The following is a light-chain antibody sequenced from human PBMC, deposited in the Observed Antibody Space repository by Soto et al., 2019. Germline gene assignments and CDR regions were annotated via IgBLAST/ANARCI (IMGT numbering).Light chain of an antibody. V-gene: IGKV3-15*01. CDR1: QSVSTN. J-gene: IGKJ5*01. Sequence: EIVMTQSPATLSVSPGERATLSCRASQSVSTNLAWYQQKPGQAPSLLIYGASTRPTGIPARFSGSGPGTDFTLTISSLQSVDFAVYYCQQYNDWPLTFGQGTRLEI. CDR2: GAS. CDR3: QQYNDWPLT.